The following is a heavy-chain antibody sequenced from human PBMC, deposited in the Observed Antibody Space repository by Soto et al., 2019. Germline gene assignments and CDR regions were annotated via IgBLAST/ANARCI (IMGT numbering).Heavy chain of an antibody. CDR2: IYYTGKT. J-gene: IGHJ5*02. CDR3: GRDLTSNANCIDP. Sequence: SETLSLTCSVSGDYIHVGGYYWTWIRQRPGKGLEWMGYIYYTGKTYYNPSLGSRLTMSVDRSKNQFSLRLTSVTAADTAVYFCGRDLTSNANCIDPWGQGTLVTVSS. D-gene: IGHD2-2*01. CDR1: GDYIHVGGYY. V-gene: IGHV4-30-4*01.